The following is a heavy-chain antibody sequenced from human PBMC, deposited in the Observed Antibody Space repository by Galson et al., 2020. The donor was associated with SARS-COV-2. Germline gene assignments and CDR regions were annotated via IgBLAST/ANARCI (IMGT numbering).Heavy chain of an antibody. V-gene: IGHV3-48*03. CDR1: GFTFSSYE. CDR3: ARGWDLGNWNDEDAFDI. J-gene: IGHJ3*02. Sequence: GESLKIPCAASGFTFSSYEMNWVRQAPGKALEWVLYISSSGSTIYYADSVKGRFTISRDNAKNSLYLQMNSLRAEDTAVYYCARGWDLGNWNDEDAFDIWGQGTMVTVSS. D-gene: IGHD1-1*01. CDR2: ISSSGSTI.